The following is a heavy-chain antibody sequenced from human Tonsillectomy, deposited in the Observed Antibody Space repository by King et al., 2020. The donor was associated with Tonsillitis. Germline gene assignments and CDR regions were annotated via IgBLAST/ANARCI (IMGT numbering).Heavy chain of an antibody. J-gene: IGHJ4*02. CDR3: AVTSSESSGYYYLDD. Sequence: QLQESGPGLVKPSETLSLTCTVSGGSISSSSYYWAWIRQSPGKGLEWIGGIYYSGSTYYNPSLKSRVTIAVDTSKNQFSLKLTSVTAADTALYYCAVTSSESSGYYYLDDWGQGTLVTVSS. CDR2: IYYSGST. CDR1: GGSISSSSYY. V-gene: IGHV4-39*07. D-gene: IGHD3-22*01.